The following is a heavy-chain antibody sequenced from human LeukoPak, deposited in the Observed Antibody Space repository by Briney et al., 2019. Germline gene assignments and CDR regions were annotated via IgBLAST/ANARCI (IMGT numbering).Heavy chain of an antibody. V-gene: IGHV1-2*06. CDR2: INPNSGGT. J-gene: IGHJ4*02. CDR1: VYTFTGYY. D-gene: IGHD4-23*01. Sequence: ASVKVSCKASVYTFTGYYMHWVRQAPGQGLEWMGRINPNSGGTNYAQKFQGRVTMTRDTSISTAYMELSRLRSDDTAVYYCARDFFNYGGNDWGQGTLVTVSS. CDR3: ARDFFNYGGND.